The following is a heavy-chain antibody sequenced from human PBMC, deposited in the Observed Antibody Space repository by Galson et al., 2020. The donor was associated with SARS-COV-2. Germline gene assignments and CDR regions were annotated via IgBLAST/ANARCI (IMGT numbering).Heavy chain of an antibody. J-gene: IGHJ4*02. Sequence: GGSLRLSCAASGFTFSSYAMSWVRQAPGKGLEWVSAISGSGGSTYYADSVKGRFTISRDNSKNTLYLQMNSLRAEDTAVYYCAKQPDALPAAEMLFDYWGQGTLVTVSS. CDR1: GFTFSSYA. V-gene: IGHV3-23*01. D-gene: IGHD6-13*01. CDR2: ISGSGGST. CDR3: AKQPDALPAAEMLFDY.